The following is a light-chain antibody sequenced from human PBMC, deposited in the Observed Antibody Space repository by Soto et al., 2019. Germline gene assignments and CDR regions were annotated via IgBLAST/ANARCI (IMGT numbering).Light chain of an antibody. V-gene: IGKV1-5*03. CDR1: QRISSW. CDR3: QQYNSYSPLT. J-gene: IGKJ4*01. CDR2: KAS. Sequence: DIQMTQSPSTLSASVGDRVAITCRASQRISSWLAWYQQKPGKAPKLLIYKASTLQSGVPSRFSGSGSGTEFTPTISSLQPDDFATYYCQQYNSYSPLTFGGGTKVDIK.